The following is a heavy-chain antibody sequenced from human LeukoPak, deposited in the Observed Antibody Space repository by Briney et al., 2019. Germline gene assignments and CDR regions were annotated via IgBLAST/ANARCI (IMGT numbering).Heavy chain of an antibody. CDR1: GGAVSSSSYY. CDR3: SRANTVEVPSEKYYFYYGLDV. D-gene: IGHD2-15*01. Sequence: SETLSLTCTVSGGAVSSSSYYWSWIRQPPGKGLEWIGYISYSGSTKYNPSLKSRVTISVDTSKNQFSLKLSSVTAADTAVYYCSRANTVEVPSEKYYFYYGLDVWGQGTTVTVSS. J-gene: IGHJ6*02. V-gene: IGHV4-61*01. CDR2: ISYSGST.